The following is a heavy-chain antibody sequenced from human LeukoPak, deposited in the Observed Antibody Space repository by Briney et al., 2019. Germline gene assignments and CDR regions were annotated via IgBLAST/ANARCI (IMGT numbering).Heavy chain of an antibody. CDR2: MNPNSGDT. D-gene: IGHD6-19*01. V-gene: IGHV1-8*01. Sequence: GASVKVSCKASGYAFTSYDVHWVRQGIGQGLEWMGWMNPNSGDTGYTEKFQDRVTMTRDTSRRVAYMQLSSLRSDDTAVYYCAISGAWYHDGFDIWGQGTMVSVSS. J-gene: IGHJ3*02. CDR1: GYAFTSYD. CDR3: AISGAWYHDGFDI.